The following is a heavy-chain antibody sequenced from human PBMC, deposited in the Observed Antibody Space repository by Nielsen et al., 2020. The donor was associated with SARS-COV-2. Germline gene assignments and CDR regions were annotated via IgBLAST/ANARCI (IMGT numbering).Heavy chain of an antibody. Sequence: GGSLRLSCAASGFTFSSYAMNWVRQAPGKGLEWVSGITSSGANTYYADSVKGRFTISRDNSKNTLYLQMNSLRAEDTALYYCAGHLSWYGMDVWGQGTTVTVSS. CDR1: GFTFSSYA. D-gene: IGHD3-16*02. CDR3: AGHLSWYGMDV. J-gene: IGHJ6*02. V-gene: IGHV3-23*01. CDR2: ITSSGANT.